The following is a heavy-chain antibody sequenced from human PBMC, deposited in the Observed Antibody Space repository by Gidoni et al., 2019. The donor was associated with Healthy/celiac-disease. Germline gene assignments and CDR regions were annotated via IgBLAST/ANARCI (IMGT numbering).Heavy chain of an antibody. D-gene: IGHD6-13*01. CDR2: ISYDGSNK. J-gene: IGHJ3*02. V-gene: IGHV3-30*18. CDR3: AKLAAAGRGANDAFDI. CDR1: GFTFSSYG. Sequence: QVQLVESGGGVVQPGRSLRLSCAASGFTFSSYGMHWVRQAPGKGREWVAVISYDGSNKYYADSVKGRFTISRDNSKNTLYLQMNSLRAEDTAVYYCAKLAAAGRGANDAFDIWGQGTMVTVSS.